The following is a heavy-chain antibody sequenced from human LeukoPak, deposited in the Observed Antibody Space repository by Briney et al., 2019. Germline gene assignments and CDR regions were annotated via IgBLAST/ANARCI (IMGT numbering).Heavy chain of an antibody. V-gene: IGHV4-34*01. Sequence: SETLSLTCTVSGGSLSGSYCTWVRQSPGEGLEWIGEINHSGRTNYNPSLQSRVTISLDTTRSQFSLILRSVTAADTAVYYCARDPCSSINCPLRFWGQGTLVTVSS. CDR1: GGSLSGSY. CDR2: INHSGRT. CDR3: ARDPCSSINCPLRF. J-gene: IGHJ4*02. D-gene: IGHD2-2*01.